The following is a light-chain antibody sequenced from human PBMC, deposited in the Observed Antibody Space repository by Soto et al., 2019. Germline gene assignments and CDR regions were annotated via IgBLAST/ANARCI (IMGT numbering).Light chain of an antibody. CDR3: QSYDSSLVV. CDR1: SSNIGAGYD. V-gene: IGLV1-40*01. CDR2: GNT. Sequence: QSVLTQPPSVSGAPGQRVTISCTGSSSNIGAGYDVHWYQQFPGTAPKLLIYGNTNRPSGVPDRFSGTKSGTSASLAITGLQVEDEADYYCQSYDSSLVVFGGGTKLTVL. J-gene: IGLJ2*01.